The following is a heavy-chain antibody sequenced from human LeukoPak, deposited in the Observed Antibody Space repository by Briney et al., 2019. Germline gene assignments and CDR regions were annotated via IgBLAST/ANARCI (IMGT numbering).Heavy chain of an antibody. J-gene: IGHJ4*02. D-gene: IGHD3-22*01. Sequence: ASVKVSCKASGGTFSSYAISWVRQAPGQGLEWMGGIIPIFGTANYAQKFQGRVTMTEDTSTDTAYMELSSLRSEDTAVYYCATTPLYGSSGSEDYWGQGTLVTVSS. CDR1: GGTFSSYA. CDR3: ATTPLYGSSGSEDY. V-gene: IGHV1-69*06. CDR2: IIPIFGTA.